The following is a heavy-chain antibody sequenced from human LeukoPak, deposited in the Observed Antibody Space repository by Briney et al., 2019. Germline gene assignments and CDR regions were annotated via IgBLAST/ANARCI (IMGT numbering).Heavy chain of an antibody. D-gene: IGHD3-3*01. CDR2: IFGSGGST. Sequence: GGSLRLSCAASGFTFSSYAMYWVRQAPGKGLEWVSGIFGSGGSTHYADSVKGRFTISRDNSKNTLYLQMNSLRAEDTAVYYCATQIDYDFWSGYYGYWGQGTLVTVSS. CDR1: GFTFSSYA. J-gene: IGHJ4*02. V-gene: IGHV3-23*01. CDR3: ATQIDYDFWSGYYGY.